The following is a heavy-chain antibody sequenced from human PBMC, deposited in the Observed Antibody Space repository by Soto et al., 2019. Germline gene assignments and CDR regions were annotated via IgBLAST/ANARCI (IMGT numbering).Heavy chain of an antibody. CDR2: IYHGGST. Sequence: SETLSVTCAVSGYFIGSGYYWGSLRQPPGKGLEWVGGIYHGGSTYYNPSLNSRVTLSIDXTNNHVSLILKSVTAAGAAVDYCAIVGTWVPYYYDSSHYTVENWFDPWGQGTLVTVSS. CDR3: AIVGTWVPYYYDSSHYTVENWFDP. CDR1: GYFIGSGYY. J-gene: IGHJ5*02. D-gene: IGHD3-22*01. V-gene: IGHV4-38-2*01.